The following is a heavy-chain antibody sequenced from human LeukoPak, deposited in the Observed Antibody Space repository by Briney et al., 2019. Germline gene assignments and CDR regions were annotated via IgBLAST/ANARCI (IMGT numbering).Heavy chain of an antibody. CDR3: ARDHPTTYFDSSGYFEY. Sequence: GGSLRLSCAASGFTFSKYNMNWVRQAPGKGLEWVAVISYDGSKKYYGESVKGRFTIYRENSKNTLYLQMNSLTAEDTAVYFCARDHPTTYFDSSGYFEYWGQGTLVTVSS. D-gene: IGHD3-22*01. CDR2: ISYDGSKK. V-gene: IGHV3-30*03. CDR1: GFTFSKYN. J-gene: IGHJ4*02.